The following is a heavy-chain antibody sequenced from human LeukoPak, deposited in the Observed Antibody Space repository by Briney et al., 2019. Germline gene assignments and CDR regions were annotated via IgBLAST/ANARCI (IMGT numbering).Heavy chain of an antibody. CDR1: GGSFSGYY. Sequence: PSETLSLTCAVYGGSFSGYYWSWIRQPPGKGLEWIGEINHSGSTNYNPSLKSRVTISVDTSKNQFSLKLSSVTAADTAVYYCASNGPMDRTEYYYYGMDVWGQGTTVTVSS. D-gene: IGHD1-14*01. V-gene: IGHV4-34*01. CDR3: ASNGPMDRTEYYYYGMDV. CDR2: INHSGST. J-gene: IGHJ6*02.